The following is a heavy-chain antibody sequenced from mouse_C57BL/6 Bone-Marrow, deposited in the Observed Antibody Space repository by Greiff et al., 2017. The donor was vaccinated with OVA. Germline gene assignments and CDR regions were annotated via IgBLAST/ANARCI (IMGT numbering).Heavy chain of an antibody. V-gene: IGHV1-50*01. D-gene: IGHD1-1*01. Sequence: QVQLQQSGAELVKPGASVKLSCKASGYTFTSYWMQWVKQRPGQGLEWIGEIDPSDSYTNYNQKFKGQATLTVDTSSSTAYMQLSSLTSEDSAVYYCARDYGSRNWYFDVWGTGTTVTVSS. J-gene: IGHJ1*03. CDR2: IDPSDSYT. CDR1: GYTFTSYW. CDR3: ARDYGSRNWYFDV.